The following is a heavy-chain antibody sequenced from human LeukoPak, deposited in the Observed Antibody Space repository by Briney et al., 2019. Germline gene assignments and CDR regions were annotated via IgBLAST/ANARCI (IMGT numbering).Heavy chain of an antibody. CDR3: ARDGQYYDFWSGYYPYYYYYMDV. D-gene: IGHD3-3*01. J-gene: IGHJ6*03. CDR2: ISSSSSTI. Sequence: GGSLRLSCAASGFSFRTYDVNWVRQAPGKGLEWVSYISSSSSTIYYADSVKGRFTISRDNAKNSLYLQMNSLRAEDTAVYYCARDGQYYDFWSGYYPYYYYYMDVWGKGTTVTVSS. CDR1: GFSFRTYD. V-gene: IGHV3-48*01.